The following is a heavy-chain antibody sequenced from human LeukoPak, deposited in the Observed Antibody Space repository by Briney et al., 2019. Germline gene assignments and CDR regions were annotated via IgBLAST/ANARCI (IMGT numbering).Heavy chain of an antibody. J-gene: IGHJ4*02. D-gene: IGHD3-3*01. CDR2: IIPIFGTA. CDR3: ARGGVPHYDFWSGYYFDY. V-gene: IGHV1-69*13. CDR1: GGTFISYA. Sequence: GASVKVSCKASGGTFISYAISWVRQAPGQGLEWMGGIIPIFGTANYAQKFQGRVTITADESTSTAYMELSSLRSEDTAVYYCARGGVPHYDFWSGYYFDYWGQGTLVTVSS.